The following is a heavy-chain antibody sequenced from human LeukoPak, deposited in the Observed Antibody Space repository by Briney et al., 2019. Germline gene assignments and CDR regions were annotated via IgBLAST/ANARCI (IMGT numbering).Heavy chain of an antibody. CDR3: ARRDSSGSLYFDH. D-gene: IGHD6-19*01. J-gene: IGHJ4*02. CDR1: GFTFSNYA. CDR2: VSGSST. Sequence: GGSLRLSCAASGFTFSNYAMSWVRQAPGRGLEWVSVVSGSSTFSTASVKGRFAISRANSKTTLYLQINSLRAEDTAVYYCARRDSSGSLYFDHWGQGTLVTVSS. V-gene: IGHV3-23*01.